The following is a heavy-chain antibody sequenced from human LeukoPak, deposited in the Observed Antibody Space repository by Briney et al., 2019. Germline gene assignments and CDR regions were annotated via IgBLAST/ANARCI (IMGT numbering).Heavy chain of an antibody. CDR3: ARAVAAGYYYMDV. Sequence: ASVKVSCKASGYTFTGYYMHWVRQAPGQGLEWMGRINPNSGGTNYAQKFQSRVTMARDTSISTAYMELSRLRSDDTAVYYCARAVAAGYYYMDVWGKGTTVTVSS. D-gene: IGHD6-13*01. CDR1: GYTFTGYY. V-gene: IGHV1-2*06. CDR2: INPNSGGT. J-gene: IGHJ6*03.